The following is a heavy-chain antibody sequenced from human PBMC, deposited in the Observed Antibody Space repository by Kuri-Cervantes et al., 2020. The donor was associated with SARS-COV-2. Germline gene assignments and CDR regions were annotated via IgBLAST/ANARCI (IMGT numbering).Heavy chain of an antibody. V-gene: IGHV4-59*12. CDR2: IYYSGST. CDR3: ARESSSSWYWFDP. D-gene: IGHD6-13*01. J-gene: IGHJ5*02. CDR1: GGSISSYY. Sequence: ESLKISCTVSGGSISSYYWSWIRQPPGKGLEWIGYIYYSGSTNYNPSLKSRVTISVDTSKNQFSLKLSSVTAADTAVYYCARESSSSWYWFDPWGRGTLVTVSS.